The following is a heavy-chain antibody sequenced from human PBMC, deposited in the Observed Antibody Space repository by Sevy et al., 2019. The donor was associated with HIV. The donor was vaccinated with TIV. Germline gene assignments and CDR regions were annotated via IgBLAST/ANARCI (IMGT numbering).Heavy chain of an antibody. CDR2: VRSKGDGGTA. J-gene: IGHJ1*01. CDR3: TTEGAD. V-gene: IGHV3-15*01. CDR1: GFGFSDAW. Sequence: GESLKISCAASGFGFSDAWLSWVRQVPGKGLEWVGRVRSKGDGGTAEYAAPVKGRFTIARDDSKNTMYVQMNNLKNEDTGIYYCTTEGADWGQGTLVTVSS.